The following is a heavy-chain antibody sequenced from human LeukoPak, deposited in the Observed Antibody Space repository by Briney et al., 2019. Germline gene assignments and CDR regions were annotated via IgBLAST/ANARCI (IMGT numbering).Heavy chain of an antibody. CDR3: AKGLGCSSTSCWSLYY. CDR1: GFTFSSYG. J-gene: IGHJ4*02. Sequence: GGSLRLSCAASGFTFSSYGMHWVRQAPGKGLEWVAFIRYDGSNKYYADSVKGRFTISRDNSKNTLYLQMNSLRAEDTAVYYCAKGLGCSSTSCWSLYYWGQGTLVTVSS. V-gene: IGHV3-30*02. CDR2: IRYDGSNK. D-gene: IGHD2-2*01.